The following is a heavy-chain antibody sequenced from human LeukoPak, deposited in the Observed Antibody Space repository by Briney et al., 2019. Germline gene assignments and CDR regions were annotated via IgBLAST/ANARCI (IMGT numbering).Heavy chain of an antibody. V-gene: IGHV3-7*01. Sequence: GGSLRLSCAASVFTFSIYLMRWVRQAPGKGLEGVANVKQDGCEKFYVDSLKGRFTISRDNAKNTLYLQMNSLRAKDRHVYYCARYGRGISAAGFPYGMGVWGQGTTVTVSS. CDR2: VKQDGCEK. D-gene: IGHD6-13*01. J-gene: IGHJ6*02. CDR3: ARYGRGISAAGFPYGMGV. CDR1: VFTFSIYL.